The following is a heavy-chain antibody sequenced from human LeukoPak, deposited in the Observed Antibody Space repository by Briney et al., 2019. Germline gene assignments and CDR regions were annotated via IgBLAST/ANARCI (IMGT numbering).Heavy chain of an antibody. J-gene: IGHJ6*03. CDR3: ARIQLERRHYYYYMDV. CDR2: IYPGDSDT. V-gene: IGHV5-51*01. D-gene: IGHD1-1*01. Sequence: GESLKISCKGSGYSFTSYWIGWVRQMPGKGLEWMGIIYPGDSDTRYSPSFQGQVTISADKSISTAYLQWSSLKASDTAMYYCARIQLERRHYYYYMDVWGKGTTVTVSS. CDR1: GYSFTSYW.